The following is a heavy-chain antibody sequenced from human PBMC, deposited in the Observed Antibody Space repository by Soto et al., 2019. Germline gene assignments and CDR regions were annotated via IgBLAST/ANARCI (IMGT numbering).Heavy chain of an antibody. CDR2: IFSNDEK. J-gene: IGHJ6*02. CDR3: ARTVGYCSGGSCYYYYYGMDV. V-gene: IGHV2-26*01. Sequence: QVTLKESGPVLVKPTETLTLTCTVSGFLLSNARMGVSWIRQPPGKALEWLAHIFSNDEKSYSTSLKSRLTISKDTSKSQVVLTMTNMDPVDTATYYCARTVGYCSGGSCYYYYYGMDVWGQGTTVTVSS. CDR1: GFLLSNARMG. D-gene: IGHD2-15*01.